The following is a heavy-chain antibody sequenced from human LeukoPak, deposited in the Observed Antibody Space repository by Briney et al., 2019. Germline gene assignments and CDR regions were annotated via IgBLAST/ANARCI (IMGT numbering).Heavy chain of an antibody. Sequence: TGGSLRLSCAASGFTFSSYAMSWVRQAPGQGLEWVSAISGSGGSTYYADSVKGRFTISRDNSKNTLYLQMNSLRAEDTAVYYCAKAAGYSYGIFFDYWGQGTLVTVSS. D-gene: IGHD5-18*01. CDR1: GFTFSSYA. CDR2: ISGSGGST. CDR3: AKAAGYSYGIFFDY. J-gene: IGHJ4*02. V-gene: IGHV3-23*01.